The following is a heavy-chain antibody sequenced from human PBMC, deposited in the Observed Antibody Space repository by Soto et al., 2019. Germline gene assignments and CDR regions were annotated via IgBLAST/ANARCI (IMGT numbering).Heavy chain of an antibody. CDR1: GGSISSYY. CDR2: IYYSGST. V-gene: IGHV4-59*08. CDR3: ARHSSGWYEFDY. J-gene: IGHJ4*02. Sequence: QVQLQESGPGLVKPSETLSLTCTVSGGSISSYYWSWIRQPPGKGLEWIGYIYYSGSTNYTPSLKSRVTISVDTSKNQFSLKLSSVTAADTAVYYCARHSSGWYEFDYWGQGTLVTVSS. D-gene: IGHD6-19*01.